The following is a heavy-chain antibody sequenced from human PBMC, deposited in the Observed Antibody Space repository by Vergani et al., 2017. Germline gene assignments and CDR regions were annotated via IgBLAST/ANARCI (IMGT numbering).Heavy chain of an antibody. V-gene: IGHV1-69*04. Sequence: QVQLVQSGAEVKKPGSSVKVSCKASGGTFSSYAISWVRQAPGQGLEWMGRIIPILGIANYAQKFQGRVTITADKSTSTAYMELSSLGSEDTAVYYCAGGYSSRWDAFDIWGQGTMVTVSS. CDR1: GGTFSSYA. CDR3: AGGYSSRWDAFDI. CDR2: IIPILGIA. D-gene: IGHD6-13*01. J-gene: IGHJ3*02.